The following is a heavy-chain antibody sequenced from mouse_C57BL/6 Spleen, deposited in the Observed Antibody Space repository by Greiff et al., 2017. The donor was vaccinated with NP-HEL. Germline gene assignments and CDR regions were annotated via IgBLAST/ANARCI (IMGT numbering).Heavy chain of an antibody. CDR3: ARGGYHWYFDV. CDR2: IDPSDSYT. Sequence: QVQLQQSGAELVMPGASVKLSCKASGYTFTSYWMHWVKQRPGQGLEWIGEIDPSDSYTNYNQKFKGKSTLTVDKSSSTAYMQLSSLTSEDSAVDYCARGGYHWYFDVWGTGTTVTVSS. V-gene: IGHV1-69*01. J-gene: IGHJ1*03. CDR1: GYTFTSYW. D-gene: IGHD2-2*01.